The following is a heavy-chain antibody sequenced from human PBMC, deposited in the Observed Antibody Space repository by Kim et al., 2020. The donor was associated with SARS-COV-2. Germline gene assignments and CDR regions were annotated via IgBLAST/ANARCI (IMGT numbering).Heavy chain of an antibody. CDR1: GGSISSGGYY. Sequence: SETLSLTCTVSGGSISSGGYYWSWIRQHPGKGLEWIGYIYYSGSTYYNPSLKSRVTISVDTSKNQFSLKLSSVTAADTAVYYCARALGGYDILTGYRIYYYGMDVWGQGTTVTVSS. CDR3: ARALGGYDILTGYRIYYYGMDV. D-gene: IGHD3-9*01. V-gene: IGHV4-31*03. CDR2: IYYSGST. J-gene: IGHJ6*02.